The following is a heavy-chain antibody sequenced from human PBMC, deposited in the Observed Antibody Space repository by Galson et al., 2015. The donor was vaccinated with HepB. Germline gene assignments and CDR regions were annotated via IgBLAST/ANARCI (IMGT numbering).Heavy chain of an antibody. CDR1: GYTFTSYG. D-gene: IGHD2-2*02. CDR2: ISAYNGNT. Sequence: SLKVSCKASGYTFTSYGISWVRQAPGQGLEWMGWISAYNGNTDYAQKLQGRVTMTTDTSTSTAYMELRSLRSDDTAVYYCARDLCSSTSCYIGLADYWGQGTLVTVSS. V-gene: IGHV1-18*01. J-gene: IGHJ4*02. CDR3: ARDLCSSTSCYIGLADY.